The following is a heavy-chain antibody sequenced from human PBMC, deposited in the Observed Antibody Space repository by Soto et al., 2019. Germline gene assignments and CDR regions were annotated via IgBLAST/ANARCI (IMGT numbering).Heavy chain of an antibody. CDR3: ARDPVGVTHFDY. Sequence: SETLSLTSPVSGGSISSSSYYWGWIRQPPGKGLEWIGYIYYLGRTNYNSSLKSRITMSIDTSKNQFSLKLSSVTAADTAIYYCARDPVGVTHFDYWGQGAPVTVSS. D-gene: IGHD1-26*01. CDR2: IYYLGRT. J-gene: IGHJ4*02. CDR1: GGSISSSSYY. V-gene: IGHV4-61*01.